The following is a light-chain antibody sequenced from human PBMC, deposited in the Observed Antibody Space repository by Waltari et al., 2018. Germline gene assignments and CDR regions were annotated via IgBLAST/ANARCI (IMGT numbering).Light chain of an antibody. CDR3: QQRSNWPLT. CDR1: QSVSSY. Sequence: EIVLTQSPATLSLSPGERATLSCRASQSVSSYLAWYQQKPGQAPRLLMYGATNRATGIPARFSVSGSGTDFTLTISSLEPEDFAVYYCQQRSNWPLTFGGGTKVEIK. CDR2: GAT. J-gene: IGKJ4*01. V-gene: IGKV3-11*01.